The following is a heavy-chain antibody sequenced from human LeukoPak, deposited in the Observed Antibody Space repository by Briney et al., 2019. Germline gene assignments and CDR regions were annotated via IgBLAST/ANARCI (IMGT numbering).Heavy chain of an antibody. CDR1: GFTFNNYV. CDR2: MGGGGTT. J-gene: IGHJ4*02. D-gene: IGHD6-19*01. Sequence: GGSLRLSCAASGFTFNNYVMSWVRQAPGKGLEWVSAMGGGGTTYYADYVKGRFTISRDTSKNTLYLQMNSLGAEDTAIYYCAKAGRPQAVAGWIDYWGQGTLVTVSS. V-gene: IGHV3-23*01. CDR3: AKAGRPQAVAGWIDY.